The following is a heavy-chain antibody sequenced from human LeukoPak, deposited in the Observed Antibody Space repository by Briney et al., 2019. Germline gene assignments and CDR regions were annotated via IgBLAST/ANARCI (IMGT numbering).Heavy chain of an antibody. CDR3: ARHGSGSSLTSFDY. V-gene: IGHV3-23*01. Sequence: GGSLRLSCAAFGFTFDDYAMHWVRQAPGKGLEWVSAISGSGGSTYYADSVKGRFTISRDNSKNTLYLQMNSLRAEDTAVYYCARHGSGSSLTSFDYWGQGTLVTVSS. D-gene: IGHD3-10*01. J-gene: IGHJ4*02. CDR2: ISGSGGST. CDR1: GFTFDDYA.